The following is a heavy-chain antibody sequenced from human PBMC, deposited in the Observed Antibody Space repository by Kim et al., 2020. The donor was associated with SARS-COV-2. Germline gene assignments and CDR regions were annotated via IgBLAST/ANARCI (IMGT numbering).Heavy chain of an antibody. CDR2: IYPGDSEV. Sequence: GESLKISCKASEYTFSKYRIGWVRQMPGKGLEWMGIIYPGDSEVRYGPSFQGQVTISADRSISTAFLQWNSLTASDTAIYFCARLVAVAGNFDCWGQGTLHTIPP. CDR3: ARLVAVAGNFDC. D-gene: IGHD6-19*01. CDR1: EYTFSKYR. J-gene: IGHJ4*02. V-gene: IGHV5-51*01.